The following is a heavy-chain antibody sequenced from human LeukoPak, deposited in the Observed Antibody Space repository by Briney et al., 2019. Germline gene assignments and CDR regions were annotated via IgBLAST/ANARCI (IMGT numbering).Heavy chain of an antibody. D-gene: IGHD3-22*01. CDR3: AKEGDYDSSGYYYY. V-gene: IGHV1-18*01. CDR1: GYTFTSYG. CDR2: ISAYNGNT. J-gene: IGHJ4*02. Sequence: ASVKVSCKASGYTFTSYGICWVRQAPGQGLEWMGWISAYNGNTNYAQKLQGRVTMTTDTSTSTAYMELRSLRSDDTAVYYCAKEGDYDSSGYYYYWGQGTLVTVSS.